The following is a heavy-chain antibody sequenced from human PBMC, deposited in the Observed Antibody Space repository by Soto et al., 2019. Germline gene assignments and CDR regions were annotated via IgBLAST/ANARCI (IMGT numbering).Heavy chain of an antibody. D-gene: IGHD6-19*01. CDR1: GYTLTELS. Sequence: ASVKVSCKVSGYTLTELSMHWVRQAPGKGLEWMGGFDPEDGETIYAQKFQGRVTMTEDTSTDTAYMELSSLRSEDTAVYYCAVSSGWLLKTDYYFDYWGQGTLVTVSS. CDR2: FDPEDGET. CDR3: AVSSGWLLKTDYYFDY. J-gene: IGHJ4*02. V-gene: IGHV1-24*01.